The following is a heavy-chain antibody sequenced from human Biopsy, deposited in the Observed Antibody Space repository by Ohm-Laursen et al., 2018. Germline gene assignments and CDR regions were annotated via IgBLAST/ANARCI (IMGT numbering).Heavy chain of an antibody. CDR1: GFTVYNNY. D-gene: IGHD5-24*01. V-gene: IGHV3-11*01. CDR3: ATTRSFDN. CDR2: ISSSGRTM. J-gene: IGHJ4*02. Sequence: GSLRLSCTASGFTVYNNYMIWIRQAPGKGLEWVSYISSSGRTMYYADSVKGRFTISRDNANKSLYLQMNSLRAEDTAVYYCATTRSFDNWGQGTLVTVSS.